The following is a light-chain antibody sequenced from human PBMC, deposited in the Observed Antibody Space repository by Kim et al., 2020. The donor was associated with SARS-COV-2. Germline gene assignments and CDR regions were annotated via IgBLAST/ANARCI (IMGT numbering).Light chain of an antibody. CDR3: QGWDSSSDHWV. CDR2: YDS. Sequence: AQGKTTRITCRGSNIGSKSVHWYQQKPGQAPVLVIYYDSDRPSGIPERFSGSNAGNTDTLTISRVEGGDEADYYCQGWDSSSDHWVFGGGTQLTVL. J-gene: IGLJ3*02. CDR1: NIGSKS. V-gene: IGLV3-21*04.